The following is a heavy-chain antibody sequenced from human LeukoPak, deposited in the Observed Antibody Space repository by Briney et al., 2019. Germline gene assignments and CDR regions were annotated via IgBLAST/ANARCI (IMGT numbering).Heavy chain of an antibody. CDR2: IYYSGNT. CDR1: GGSLSTSSIY. Sequence: SETRSLTWTLAGGSLSTSSIYWGWILQPPGKGLEWIDSIYYSGNTYYNPSLKSRVSISVDTSKNQFFLKLSSVTAADTAVYYCARHPGRLFYYWGEGTLGTVSS. J-gene: IGHJ4*02. V-gene: IGHV4-39*01. CDR3: ARHPGRLFYY.